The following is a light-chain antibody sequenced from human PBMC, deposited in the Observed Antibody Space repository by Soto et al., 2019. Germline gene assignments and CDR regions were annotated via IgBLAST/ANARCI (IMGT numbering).Light chain of an antibody. Sequence: EIVLTQSPGTLSLSPGERATLSCRASQSVSSSYLAWYQQKPGQAPRLLIYGASSRETGIPDRFSGSGSGTEFTLTISRLEPEDFAVYYCQQYGSSPQTFGQGTKVDIK. V-gene: IGKV3-20*01. CDR1: QSVSSSY. CDR2: GAS. J-gene: IGKJ1*01. CDR3: QQYGSSPQT.